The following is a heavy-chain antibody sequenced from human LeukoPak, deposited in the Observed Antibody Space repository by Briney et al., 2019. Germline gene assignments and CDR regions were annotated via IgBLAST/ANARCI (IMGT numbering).Heavy chain of an antibody. J-gene: IGHJ4*02. Sequence: GGSLRLSCAASGFTFSSYGMHWVRQAPGKGLEWVAVISYDGSNKYYADSVKGRFTISRDNSKNTLYLQMNSLRAEDTAVYYCAKGRGYYDSSGYHVHFDYWGQGTLVTVSS. CDR2: ISYDGSNK. CDR1: GFTFSSYG. V-gene: IGHV3-30*18. D-gene: IGHD3-22*01. CDR3: AKGRGYYDSSGYHVHFDY.